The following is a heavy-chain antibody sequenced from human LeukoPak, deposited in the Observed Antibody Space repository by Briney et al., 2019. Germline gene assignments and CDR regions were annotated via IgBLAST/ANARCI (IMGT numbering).Heavy chain of an antibody. J-gene: IGHJ4*02. CDR2: IYPGDSDT. Sequence: GESLKISCKGSGYSFTNYWIGWVRQMPGKGLEWMGIIYPGDSDTRYSPSFQGQVTISADKSISTAYLQWSSLKASDTAMYYCARLGGWLQFVGGVPLDYWGQGTLVTVSS. CDR3: ARLGGWLQFVGGVPLDY. V-gene: IGHV5-51*01. D-gene: IGHD5-24*01. CDR1: GYSFTNYW.